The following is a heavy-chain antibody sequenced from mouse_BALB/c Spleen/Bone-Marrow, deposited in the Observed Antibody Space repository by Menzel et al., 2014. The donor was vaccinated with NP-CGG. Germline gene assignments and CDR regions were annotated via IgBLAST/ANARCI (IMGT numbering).Heavy chain of an antibody. Sequence: VHVKQSGAELVKPGASVKLSCTASGFNIKDTYMHWVKQRPEQGLEWIGRIDPANGNTKYDPKFQGKATITADTSSNTAYLQLSSLTPEDTAVYYCASYYYSSAWFAYWGQGTLVTVSA. CDR2: IDPANGNT. J-gene: IGHJ3*01. D-gene: IGHD1-1*01. V-gene: IGHV14-3*02. CDR1: GFNIKDTY. CDR3: ASYYYSSAWFAY.